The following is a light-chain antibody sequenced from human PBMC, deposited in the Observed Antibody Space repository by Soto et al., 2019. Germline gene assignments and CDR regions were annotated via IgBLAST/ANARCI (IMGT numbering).Light chain of an antibody. CDR3: MQGTSWPWT. J-gene: IGKJ1*01. V-gene: IGKV2-30*02. CDR1: QSLIHSDGNTY. CDR2: KVS. Sequence: DVVMTQSPLSLPVTLGQPASISCRSSQSLIHSDGNTYLNWFQQRPGQSPRRVIYKVSDRDSGVPNRFSDSGSGTDFTLKISRVEAEVVGVYYCMQGTSWPWTFGQGTEVVI.